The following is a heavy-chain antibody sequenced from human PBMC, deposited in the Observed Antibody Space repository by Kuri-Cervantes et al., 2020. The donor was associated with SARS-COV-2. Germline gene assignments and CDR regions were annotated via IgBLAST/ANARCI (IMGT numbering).Heavy chain of an antibody. J-gene: IGHJ6*04. CDR3: ARVDV. Sequence: GSLRLSCTVSGGSISSYYWSWIRQPPGKGLEWIGSIYYSGSTYYNPSLKSRVTISVDTSKNQFSLKLSSVTAADTAVYYCARVDVWGKGTTVTVSS. V-gene: IGHV4-39*07. CDR1: GGSISSYY. CDR2: IYYSGST.